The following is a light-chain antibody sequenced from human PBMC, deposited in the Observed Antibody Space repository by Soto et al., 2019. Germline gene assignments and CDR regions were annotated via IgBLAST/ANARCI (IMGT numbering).Light chain of an antibody. J-gene: IGLJ1*01. CDR3: CSYTGATTAYV. V-gene: IGLV2-23*01. Sequence: ALTQPASVSGSPGQSITVSCTASRNDVGNYNLVSWYQQSPGKAPKLLIYEDSKRPSGVSNRFSGSKSGDTASLTISGLQTEDEADYYCCSYTGATTAYVFGTGTKVTVL. CDR1: RNDVGNYNL. CDR2: EDS.